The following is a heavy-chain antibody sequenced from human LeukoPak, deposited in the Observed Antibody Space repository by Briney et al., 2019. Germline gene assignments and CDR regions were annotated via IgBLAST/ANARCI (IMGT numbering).Heavy chain of an antibody. J-gene: IGHJ4*02. V-gene: IGHV4-59*01. D-gene: IGHD3/OR15-3a*01. CDR2: IYYSGST. Sequence: KPSETLSLTCTVSGGSISSYYWSWIRQPPGKGLEWIGYIYYSGSTNYNPSLKSRVTISVDTSKNQFSLKLSSVTAADTVVYYCARDSKGLFDYWGQGTLVTVSS. CDR3: ARDSKGLFDY. CDR1: GGSISSYY.